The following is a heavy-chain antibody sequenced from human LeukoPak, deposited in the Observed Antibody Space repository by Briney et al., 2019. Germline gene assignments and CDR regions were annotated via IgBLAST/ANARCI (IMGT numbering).Heavy chain of an antibody. J-gene: IGHJ6*03. V-gene: IGHV3-21*01. D-gene: IGHD3-10*01. CDR3: AREQSMVVQPPETYYYYMDV. Sequence: PGGSLRLSCAASGFTFSSYSMNWVRQAPGKGLEWVSSISSSSSYIYYADSVKGRFAISRDNAKNSLYLQMNSLRAEDTAVYYCAREQSMVVQPPETYYYYMDVWGKGTTVTVSS. CDR2: ISSSSSYI. CDR1: GFTFSSYS.